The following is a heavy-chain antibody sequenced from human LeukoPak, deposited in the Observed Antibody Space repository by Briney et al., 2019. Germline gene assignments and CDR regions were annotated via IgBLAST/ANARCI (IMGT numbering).Heavy chain of an antibody. Sequence: SGPTLVNPTQTLTLTCTFSGLSLRTSAMCLSWIRQPPGKALEWLARIDWDDDKYYSTSLKTRLTISKDTSKNQVVLTMTNMDPVDTATYYCARSSARGGGLDYWGQGTLVTVSS. CDR3: ARSSARGGGLDY. V-gene: IGHV2-70*11. J-gene: IGHJ4*02. D-gene: IGHD3-10*01. CDR1: GLSLRTSAMC. CDR2: IDWDDDK.